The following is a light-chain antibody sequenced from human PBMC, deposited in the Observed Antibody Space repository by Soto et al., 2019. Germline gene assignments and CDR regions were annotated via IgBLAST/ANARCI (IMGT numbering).Light chain of an antibody. CDR3: QQRHNWPIT. CDR2: DTS. Sequence: EIVLTQSPATLSLSPGEIATLSFRASETIRGLLACYQQRPGQPPRLLIYDTSNRATGIPARFSGSGSGTDFTLTISGLEPADLGVYYCQQRHNWPITFGQGTRLEIK. V-gene: IGKV3-11*01. J-gene: IGKJ5*01. CDR1: ETIRGL.